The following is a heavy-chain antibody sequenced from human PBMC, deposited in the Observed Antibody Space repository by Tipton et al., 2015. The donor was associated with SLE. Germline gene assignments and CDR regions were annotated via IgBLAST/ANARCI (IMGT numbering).Heavy chain of an antibody. D-gene: IGHD1-26*01. CDR3: ARVDSKSGTYYGGNWFDP. CDR1: GFTFDDYG. Sequence: SLRLSCAASGFTFDDYGMVWVRQVPGKGLEWVSGINWNGGNIGYADSVKGRFTISRDNAKNSLYLQMNSPRGEDTALYHCARVDSKSGTYYGGNWFDPWGQGTLVTVSS. J-gene: IGHJ5*02. V-gene: IGHV3-20*01. CDR2: INWNGGNI.